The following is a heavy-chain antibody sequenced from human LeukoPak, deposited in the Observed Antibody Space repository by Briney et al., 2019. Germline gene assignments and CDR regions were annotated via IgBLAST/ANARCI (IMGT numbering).Heavy chain of an antibody. CDR3: TRYPSTKSAEGDDF. Sequence: GGSLRLSCAASGFTFDDYAMHWVRQAPGKGLEWVSGISWNSGSIGYADSVKGRFTISRDNAKNSLYLQMNSLKTEDTVVYYCTRYPSTKSAEGDDFWGQGTLVTVSS. D-gene: IGHD3-3*01. CDR2: ISWNSGSI. J-gene: IGHJ4*02. CDR1: GFTFDDYA. V-gene: IGHV3-9*01.